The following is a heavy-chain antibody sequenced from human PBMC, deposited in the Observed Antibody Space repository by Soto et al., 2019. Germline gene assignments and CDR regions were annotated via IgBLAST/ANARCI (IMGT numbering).Heavy chain of an antibody. CDR1: GGSFSGYS. D-gene: IGHD2-8*02. Sequence: QVQLQQWGAGLLKPSETLSLTCAVYGGSFSGYSWTGIRQPPGPGLEWIGEINHSGSTHYNPSLKSRVTISVDTSTNQFSLKLTSVTAADTAVYYCARDKITGLFDYWGQGTLVTVSS. CDR2: INHSGST. CDR3: ARDKITGLFDY. J-gene: IGHJ4*02. V-gene: IGHV4-34*01.